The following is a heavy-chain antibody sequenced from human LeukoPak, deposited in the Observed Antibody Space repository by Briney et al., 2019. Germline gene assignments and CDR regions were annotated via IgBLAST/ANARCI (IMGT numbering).Heavy chain of an antibody. Sequence: ASVKVSCKASGYTFISYGISWVRQAPGQGLEWMGWISVYNGNTNYAQKLQGRVTMTTDTSTSTAYMELRSLRSDDTAVYYCARELGYCSSTSCYGETHFDYWGQGTLVTVSS. CDR2: ISVYNGNT. J-gene: IGHJ4*02. D-gene: IGHD2-2*01. CDR3: ARELGYCSSTSCYGETHFDY. CDR1: GYTFISYG. V-gene: IGHV1-18*01.